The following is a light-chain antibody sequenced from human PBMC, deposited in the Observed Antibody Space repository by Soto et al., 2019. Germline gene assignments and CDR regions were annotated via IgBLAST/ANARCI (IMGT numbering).Light chain of an antibody. CDR3: SSFTGSSYV. J-gene: IGLJ1*01. V-gene: IGLV2-14*03. Sequence: QSALTQPASVSGSPGQSITISCPGTSSDVGNNNYVSWYQHNPGRAPKVMICDVTNRPSGVSNRFSGSKSGNTASLTISGLQAEDEADYYCSSFTGSSYVFGTGTKVTVL. CDR1: SSDVGNNNY. CDR2: DVT.